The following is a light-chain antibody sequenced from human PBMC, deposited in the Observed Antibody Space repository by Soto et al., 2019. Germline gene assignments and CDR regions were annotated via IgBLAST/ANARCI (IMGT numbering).Light chain of an antibody. CDR2: ATS. V-gene: IGKV1-27*01. CDR3: QKYNNAPLT. CDR1: QGIAPY. Sequence: DVQMTQSPSSLSASVGDRVTITCRASQGIAPYLAWFQQKPGKVPRLLIYATSTLQAGVPSRFRGSGSGTDFTLTISSLQPEDGATYYCQKYNNAPLTFGGGPKVEIK. J-gene: IGKJ4*01.